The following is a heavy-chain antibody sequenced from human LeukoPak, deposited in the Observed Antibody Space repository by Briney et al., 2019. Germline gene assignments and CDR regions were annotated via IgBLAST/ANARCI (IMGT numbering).Heavy chain of an antibody. CDR1: GFTFSTYS. CDR3: AREHSYIYGSQFFDL. D-gene: IGHD5-18*01. Sequence: GGSLRLSCAASGFTFSTYSMNWVRQAPGKGLEWVSCIGRTGSSMYYADSVKGRFTISRDNAKNSLSLQMNSLRVEDTAVYYCAREHSYIYGSQFFDLWGRGTLVIVSS. CDR2: IGRTGSSM. V-gene: IGHV3-48*01. J-gene: IGHJ2*01.